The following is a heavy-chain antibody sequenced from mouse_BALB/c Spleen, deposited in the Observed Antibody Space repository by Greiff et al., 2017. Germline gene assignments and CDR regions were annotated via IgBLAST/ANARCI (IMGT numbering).Heavy chain of an antibody. Sequence: EVQGVESGPELVKPGASVKMSCKASGYTFTSYVMHWVKQKPGQGLEWIGYINPYNDGTKYNEKFKGKATLTSDKSSSTAYMELSSLTSEDSAVYYCARRGGYYAMDYWGQGTSVTVSS. J-gene: IGHJ4*01. D-gene: IGHD1-1*02. CDR1: GYTFTSYV. CDR3: ARRGGYYAMDY. V-gene: IGHV1-14*01. CDR2: INPYNDGT.